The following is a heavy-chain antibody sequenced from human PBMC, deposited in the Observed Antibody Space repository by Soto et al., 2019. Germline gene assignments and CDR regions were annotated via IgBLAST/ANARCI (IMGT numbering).Heavy chain of an antibody. Sequence: PSETLSLTCTVSGGSISSYYWSWIRQPPGKGLEWIGYIYYSGSTNYNPSLKSRVTISVDTSKNQFSLKLSSVTAADTAVYYCARADSGSSWDSYYYYYMDVWGKGTTVTVSS. D-gene: IGHD6-13*01. J-gene: IGHJ6*03. CDR2: IYYSGST. V-gene: IGHV4-59*01. CDR1: GGSISSYY. CDR3: ARADSGSSWDSYYYYYMDV.